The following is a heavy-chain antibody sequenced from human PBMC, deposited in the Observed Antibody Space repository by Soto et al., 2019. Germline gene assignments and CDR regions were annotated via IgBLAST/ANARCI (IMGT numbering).Heavy chain of an antibody. Sequence: SETLSLTCTVSGGSISSGGYYWSWIRQHPGKGLEWIGYIYYSGSTYYNPSLKSRVTISVDTSKNQFSLKLSSVTAADTAVYYCARGGTFYEDYWGQGTLVTVYS. CDR2: IYYSGST. V-gene: IGHV4-31*03. CDR1: GGSISSGGYY. D-gene: IGHD3-22*01. J-gene: IGHJ4*02. CDR3: ARGGTFYEDY.